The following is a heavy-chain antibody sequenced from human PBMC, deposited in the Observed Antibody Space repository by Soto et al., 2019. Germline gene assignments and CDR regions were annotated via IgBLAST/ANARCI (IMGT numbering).Heavy chain of an antibody. V-gene: IGHV1-24*01. CDR2: FDPEDGET. Sequence: ASVKVSCKVSGYTLTELSMHWVRQAPGKGLEWMGGFDPEDGETIYAQKFQGRVTITEDKSTDTAYMELSSLRSEDTAVYYCARRRHYCSGGSCHGAFDIWGQGTMVTVS. J-gene: IGHJ3*02. D-gene: IGHD2-15*01. CDR1: GYTLTELS. CDR3: ARRRHYCSGGSCHGAFDI.